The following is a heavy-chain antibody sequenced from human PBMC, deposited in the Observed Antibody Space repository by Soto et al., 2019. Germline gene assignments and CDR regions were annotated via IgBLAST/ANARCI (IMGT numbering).Heavy chain of an antibody. CDR1: GFTFSSYG. Sequence: QVQLVESGGGVVQPGRSLRLSCAASGFTFSSYGMHWVRQAPGKGLEWVAVIWYDGSNKYYADSVKGRFTISRDNSKNTLYLQMNSLRAEDTAVYYCARDQFITMVRGVKDYYGMDVWGQGTTVTVSS. D-gene: IGHD3-10*01. V-gene: IGHV3-33*01. CDR3: ARDQFITMVRGVKDYYGMDV. CDR2: IWYDGSNK. J-gene: IGHJ6*02.